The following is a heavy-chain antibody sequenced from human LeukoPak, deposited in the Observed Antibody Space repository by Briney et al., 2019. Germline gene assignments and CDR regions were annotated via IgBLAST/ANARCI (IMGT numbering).Heavy chain of an antibody. J-gene: IGHJ4*02. Sequence: PGGSLRLSCAASGFTFSSYAMSWVRQALGKGLEWVSGMSASGYSTFYADSVKGRFTISRDSSKNTLYLQMNSLRAEDTAVYYCAKSLGDIYSSFDFWGQGTLVTVSS. CDR3: AKSLGDIYSSFDF. D-gene: IGHD2-21*02. V-gene: IGHV3-23*01. CDR1: GFTFSSYA. CDR2: MSASGYST.